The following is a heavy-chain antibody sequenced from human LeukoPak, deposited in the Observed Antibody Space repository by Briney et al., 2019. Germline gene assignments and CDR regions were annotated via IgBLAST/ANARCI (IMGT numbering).Heavy chain of an antibody. CDR3: ARGYFLGFDY. Sequence: GGSLRLSCAASGFTFSSYEMNWVRQAPGKGLEWVSYISTSGRTIYYADSVKGRFTISRHNAKNALYLQMNSLRAEDAAVYYCARGYFLGFDYWGQGTLVTVSS. J-gene: IGHJ4*02. V-gene: IGHV3-48*03. CDR1: GFTFSSYE. CDR2: ISTSGRTI. D-gene: IGHD2/OR15-2a*01.